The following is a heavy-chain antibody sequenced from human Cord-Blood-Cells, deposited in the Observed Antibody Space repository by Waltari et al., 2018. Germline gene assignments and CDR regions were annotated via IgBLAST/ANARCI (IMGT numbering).Heavy chain of an antibody. CDR1: GGPISSGGYY. J-gene: IGHJ4*02. CDR3: ARVARGPEIDY. Sequence: QVQLQESGPGLVKPSQTLSLTCTVSGGPISSGGYYWRWIRQHPGKGLEWIGYIYYSGSTYYNPSLKSRVTISVDTSKNQCSRKLSAVTAADTAVYYCARVARGPEIDYWGQGTLVTVSS. V-gene: IGHV4-31*03. CDR2: IYYSGST. D-gene: IGHD3-10*01.